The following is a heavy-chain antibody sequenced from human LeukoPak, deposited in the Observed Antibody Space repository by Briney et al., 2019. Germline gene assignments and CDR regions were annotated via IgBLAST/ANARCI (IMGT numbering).Heavy chain of an antibody. J-gene: IGHJ4*02. CDR3: VRELSGSGNVYYFDH. CDR1: GLTFSSHS. Sequence: AGGSLRLSCAASGLTFSSHSFNWVRQAPGKGLEWVSSITSTSSYIWYADSVKGRFTTSRDNAQNSLYLQMNSLRVEDTAVYYCVRELSGSGNVYYFDHWGQGTLVTVSS. V-gene: IGHV3-21*01. D-gene: IGHD6-19*01. CDR2: ITSTSSYI.